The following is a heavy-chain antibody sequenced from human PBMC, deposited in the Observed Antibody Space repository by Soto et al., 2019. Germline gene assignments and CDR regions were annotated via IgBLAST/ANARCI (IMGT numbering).Heavy chain of an antibody. D-gene: IGHD7-27*01. Sequence: EVQLVESGGELVKPGGSLRLSCVASGITFSNSWMSWVRQAPGKGLEWVGRIKRQTEGATTDYAAPVKGRFTISIDNSKKTQYLQRNSLKIEDTAVYYCGTGSAFDLWGQGTMVTVSS. CDR2: IKRQTEGATT. CDR3: GTGSAFDL. J-gene: IGHJ3*01. CDR1: GITFSNSW. V-gene: IGHV3-15*01.